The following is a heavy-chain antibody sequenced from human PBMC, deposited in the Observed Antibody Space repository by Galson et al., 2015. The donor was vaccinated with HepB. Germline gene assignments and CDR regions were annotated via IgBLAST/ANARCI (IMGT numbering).Heavy chain of an antibody. D-gene: IGHD1-1*01. Sequence: SLRLSCAASGFTFSSYAMHWVRQAPGKGLEWVAVISYDGSNKYYADSVKGRFTISRDNSKNTLYLQMNSLRAEDTAVYYCARDRYAFGSSQLGHIKRKAGYFDYWGQGTLVTVSS. CDR2: ISYDGSNK. CDR1: GFTFSSYA. V-gene: IGHV3-30-3*01. J-gene: IGHJ4*02. CDR3: ARDRYAFGSSQLGHIKRKAGYFDY.